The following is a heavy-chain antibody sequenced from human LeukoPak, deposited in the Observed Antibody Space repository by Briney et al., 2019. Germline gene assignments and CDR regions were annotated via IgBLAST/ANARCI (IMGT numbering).Heavy chain of an antibody. CDR3: AKDIRSDTAMVGGYYYYGMDV. V-gene: IGHV3-30-3*01. D-gene: IGHD5-18*01. Sequence: GGSLRLSCAASGFTFSSYAMHWVRQAPGKGLEWVAVISYDGSNKYYADSVKGRFTISRDNSKNTLYLQMNSLRAEDTALYYCAKDIRSDTAMVGGYYYYGMDVWGQGTTVTVSS. CDR1: GFTFSSYA. J-gene: IGHJ6*02. CDR2: ISYDGSNK.